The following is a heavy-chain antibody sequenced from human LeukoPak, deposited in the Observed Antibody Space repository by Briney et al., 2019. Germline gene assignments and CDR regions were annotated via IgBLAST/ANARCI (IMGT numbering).Heavy chain of an antibody. CDR3: VTAYDQ. Sequence: GASVKVSCKASGYRFSDSYIHWVRQAPGHGFEWMGWINPSSGDTKYARKFQGRVTMTTGAAISTAYMELSGLTSADTAIYFCVTAYDQWGQGTLVTVSS. CDR2: INPSSGDT. CDR1: GYRFSDSY. J-gene: IGHJ5*02. V-gene: IGHV1-2*02.